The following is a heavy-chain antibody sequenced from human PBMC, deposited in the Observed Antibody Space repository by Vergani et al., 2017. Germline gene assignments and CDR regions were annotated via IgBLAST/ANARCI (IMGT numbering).Heavy chain of an antibody. CDR3: ASDLWRYGDYGDYYYGMDG. CDR1: GFTFDDYG. V-gene: IGHV3-20*04. D-gene: IGHD4-17*01. J-gene: IGHJ6*02. CDR2: INWNGGST. Sequence: EVKLVESGGGVVRPGGSLRLSCAASGFTFDDYGMSWVRHAPGKGLEWVSGINWNGGSTGYADSVKGRFTISRDNAKNSLYLQMNSLRAEDTALYSCASDLWRYGDYGDYYYGMDGWGQGTTVTVSS.